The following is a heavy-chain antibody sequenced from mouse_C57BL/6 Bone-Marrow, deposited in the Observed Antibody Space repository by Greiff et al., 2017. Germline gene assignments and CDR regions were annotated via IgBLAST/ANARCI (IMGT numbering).Heavy chain of an antibody. CDR2: IYPRSGNT. Sequence: VQLQQSGAELARPGASVKLSCTASGYTFTSYGISWVKQRTGQGLEWIGEIYPRSGNTYYNEKFKGKATLTSDKSSSTAYMELRSLTSEDSAVYFCARVGDSSGYEFAYWGQGTLVTVSA. J-gene: IGHJ3*01. CDR3: ARVGDSSGYEFAY. V-gene: IGHV1-81*01. CDR1: GYTFTSYG. D-gene: IGHD3-2*02.